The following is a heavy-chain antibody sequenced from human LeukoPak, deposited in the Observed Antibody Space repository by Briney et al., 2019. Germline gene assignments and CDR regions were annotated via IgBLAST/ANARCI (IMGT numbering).Heavy chain of an antibody. V-gene: IGHV1-8*01. CDR1: GYTFTSYD. Sequence: GGSVKVSCKASGYTFTSYDINWVRQATGQGLEWMGWMNPNSGNTGYAQKFKGRVTMTRNTSISTAYMELSSLRSEDTAVYYCARIMVRDLNWFDPWGQGTLVTVSS. CDR2: MNPNSGNT. J-gene: IGHJ5*02. D-gene: IGHD3-10*01. CDR3: ARIMVRDLNWFDP.